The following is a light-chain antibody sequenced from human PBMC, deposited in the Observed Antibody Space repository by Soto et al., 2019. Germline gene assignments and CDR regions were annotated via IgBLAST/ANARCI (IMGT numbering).Light chain of an antibody. J-gene: IGLJ2*01. CDR2: GND. Sequence: QSVLTQPPSVSGAPGQRVTISCTGSSSNTGAGFDVHWYQQLPGAAPKVLIYGNDIRPSGVPDRFSGSKFGTSASLAIIGLQAEDEADYYCQSYDSDLNGSQVVFGRGTKLTVL. CDR3: QSYDSDLNGSQVV. V-gene: IGLV1-40*01. CDR1: SSNTGAGFD.